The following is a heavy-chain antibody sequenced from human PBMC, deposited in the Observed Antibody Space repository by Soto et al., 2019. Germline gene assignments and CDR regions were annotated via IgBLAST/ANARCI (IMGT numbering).Heavy chain of an antibody. V-gene: IGHV3-30-3*01. D-gene: IGHD1-26*01. CDR1: GFTFSSYA. CDR2: ISYDGSNK. J-gene: IGHJ4*02. Sequence: QVQLVESGGGVVQPGRSLRLSCAASGFTFSSYAMHWVRQAPGKGLEWVAVISYDGSNKYYADSVKGRFTISRDNSKNTLNLQMNSLRAEDTAVYYCARDRERGRKWERLLDYWGQGTLVTVSS. CDR3: ARDRERGRKWERLLDY.